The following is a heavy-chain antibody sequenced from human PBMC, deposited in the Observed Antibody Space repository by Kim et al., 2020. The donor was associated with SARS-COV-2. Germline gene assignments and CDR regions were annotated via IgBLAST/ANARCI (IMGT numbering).Heavy chain of an antibody. V-gene: IGHV3-11*01. J-gene: IGHJ6*02. CDR1: GFTFSDYY. CDR2: ISSSGSTI. Sequence: GGSLRLSCAASGFTFSDYYMSWIRQAPGKGLEWVSYISSSGSTIYYADSVKGRFTISRDNAKNSLYLQMNSLRAEYTAVYYCARVRGAAGPFYYYCYGMDVWGQGATVTVSS. CDR3: ARVRGAAGPFYYYCYGMDV. D-gene: IGHD6-13*01.